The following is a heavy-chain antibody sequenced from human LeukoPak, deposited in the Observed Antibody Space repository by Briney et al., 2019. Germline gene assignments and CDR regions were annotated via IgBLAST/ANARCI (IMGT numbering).Heavy chain of an antibody. Sequence: GGSLRLSCAASGFTFSSYWMHWVRQAPGKGLVWVSRINSDGSSTSYADSVKGRFTISRDNAKNTLYLQMNSLRAEDTAVYYCARVPNRGYYFDYWGQGTPVTVSS. J-gene: IGHJ4*02. V-gene: IGHV3-74*01. CDR2: INSDGSST. CDR1: GFTFSSYW. D-gene: IGHD1-14*01. CDR3: ARVPNRGYYFDY.